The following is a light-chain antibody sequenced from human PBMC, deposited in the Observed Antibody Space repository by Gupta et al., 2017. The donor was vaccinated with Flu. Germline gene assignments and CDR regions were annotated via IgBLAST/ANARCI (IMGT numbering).Light chain of an antibody. V-gene: IGLV2-14*03. CDR2: DVS. CDR3: SSYTSSSHLYV. CDR1: SSDVGGYNY. J-gene: IGLJ1*01. Sequence: QSALTQPASVSGSPGHSITISCTGTSSDVGGYNYVSWYQQHPGKAPKLMLYDVSNRPSGVSNRFSGSKSGNTASLTISGLQAEDEADYYCSSYTSSSHLYVFGSGTKVTVL.